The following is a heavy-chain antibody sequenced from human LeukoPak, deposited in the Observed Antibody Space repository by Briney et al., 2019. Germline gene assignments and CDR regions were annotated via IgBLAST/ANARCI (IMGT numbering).Heavy chain of an antibody. J-gene: IGHJ4*02. V-gene: IGHV5-51*01. Sequence: GESLKISCKGSGYSFISYWIAWVRQMPGKGLEWMGIILPGDSDTRYSPSFQGQVTISADKSISTAYLQWSSLKASDTAIYYCARQDSSSWYNAYWGQGTLVTVSS. D-gene: IGHD6-13*01. CDR2: ILPGDSDT. CDR3: ARQDSSSWYNAY. CDR1: GYSFISYW.